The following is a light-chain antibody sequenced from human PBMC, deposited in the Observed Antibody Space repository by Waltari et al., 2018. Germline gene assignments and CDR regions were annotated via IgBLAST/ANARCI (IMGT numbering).Light chain of an antibody. CDR2: AAS. Sequence: EIVMTQSPATLSVSPGERVTLSCRSSQSVSYNLAWYQQKPGQAPRLLIYAASTRATGIPARFSGSGSGSAFSLIISSRQSEDFAVYYCQQYNDLPRTFGQGTKVEIK. CDR1: QSVSYN. CDR3: QQYNDLPRT. V-gene: IGKV3-15*01. J-gene: IGKJ1*01.